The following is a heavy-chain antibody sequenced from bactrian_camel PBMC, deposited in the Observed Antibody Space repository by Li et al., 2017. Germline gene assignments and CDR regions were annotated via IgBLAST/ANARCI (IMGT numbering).Heavy chain of an antibody. D-gene: IGHD1*01. CDR2: IANGGDTT. J-gene: IGHJ6*01. CDR1: GFTFSSYS. Sequence: HVQLVESGGGLVQPGGSLTLSCAASGFTFSSYSIYWLRQAPGKGLEWVSAIANGGDTTYYADSVKGRFTISKNSKNTFYLQMNQLKPEDTAMYYCAASRWVTWARELLESDFHFWGQGTQVTVS. CDR3: AASRWVTWARELLESDFHF. V-gene: IGHV3S1*01.